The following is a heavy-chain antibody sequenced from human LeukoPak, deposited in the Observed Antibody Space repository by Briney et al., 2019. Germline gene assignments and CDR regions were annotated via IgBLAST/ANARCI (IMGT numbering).Heavy chain of an antibody. D-gene: IGHD3-22*01. CDR3: AKDFNYYDSSGCMDV. CDR1: GFTFSSYG. Sequence: GGSLRLSCAASGFTFSSYGMSWVRQAPGKGLEWVSAISGSGANTYYADSMKGRFTISRDNSKNTLYLQMNSLRAEDTAIYYCAKDFNYYDSSGCMDVWGKGTTVTVSS. V-gene: IGHV3-23*01. J-gene: IGHJ6*03. CDR2: ISGSGANT.